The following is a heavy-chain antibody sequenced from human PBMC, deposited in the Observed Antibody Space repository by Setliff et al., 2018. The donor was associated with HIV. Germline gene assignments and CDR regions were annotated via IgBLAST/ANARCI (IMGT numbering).Heavy chain of an antibody. D-gene: IGHD3-3*01. CDR3: ASQVVFWSGYYATPVYMGV. CDR2: VYYNGRT. CDR1: GDSISSSNYY. V-gene: IGHV4-39*07. J-gene: IGHJ6*03. Sequence: SLTCTVSGDSISSSNYYWGWIRQSPGKGLEWIGSVYYNGRTYYSPSLKSRATIAIDTSKNQFSLKLTSVTAADTAVYYCASQVVFWSGYYATPVYMGVWDRGTTVTVSS.